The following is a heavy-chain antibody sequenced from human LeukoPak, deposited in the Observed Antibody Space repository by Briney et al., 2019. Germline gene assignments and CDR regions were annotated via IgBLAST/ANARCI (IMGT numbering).Heavy chain of an antibody. D-gene: IGHD3-16*01. Sequence: PGRSLRLSCAASGFTFSSYAMHWVRQAPGKGLEWVAVISYDGSNKYYADSVKGRFTISRDNSKNMLYLQMNSLRAEDTAVYYCARTWAHYYYYGMDVWGQGTTVTVSS. CDR2: ISYDGSNK. J-gene: IGHJ6*02. CDR1: GFTFSSYA. CDR3: ARTWAHYYYYGMDV. V-gene: IGHV3-30*04.